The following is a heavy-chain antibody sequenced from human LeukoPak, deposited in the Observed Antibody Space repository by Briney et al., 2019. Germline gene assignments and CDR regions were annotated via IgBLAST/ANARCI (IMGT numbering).Heavy chain of an antibody. Sequence: GGSLRLSCAASGFTVSSNYMTWVRQAPGKGLEWVSVLYRGGSTYYADSVKGRFTISRDDSKNTLYLQMNSLRAEDTAVYYCASVLAVAHLPLAFDIWGQGTVVTVSS. CDR3: ASVLAVAHLPLAFDI. D-gene: IGHD6-19*01. CDR2: LYRGGST. V-gene: IGHV3-53*01. J-gene: IGHJ3*02. CDR1: GFTVSSNY.